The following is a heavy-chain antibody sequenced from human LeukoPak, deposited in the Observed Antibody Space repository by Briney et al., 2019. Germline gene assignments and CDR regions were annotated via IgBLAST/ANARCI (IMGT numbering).Heavy chain of an antibody. D-gene: IGHD3-10*01. J-gene: IGHJ4*02. V-gene: IGHV5-51*03. CDR3: ARSAMVRGVIGEDDY. CDR1: GYSFTSYW. Sequence: GESLKISCKGSGYSFTSYWIAWVRQMPGKGLEWMGIIYPGDSESRYSPSFQGQVIISADKSISTAYLQWSSLKASDTAMYYCARSAMVRGVIGEDDYWGQGTLVTVSS. CDR2: IYPGDSES.